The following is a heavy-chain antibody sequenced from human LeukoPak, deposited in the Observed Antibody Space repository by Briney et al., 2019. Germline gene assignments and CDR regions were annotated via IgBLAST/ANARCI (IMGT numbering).Heavy chain of an antibody. D-gene: IGHD1-26*01. CDR1: GGSISSSTYY. CDR3: ARNASDSGTPDFDY. V-gene: IGHV4-39*01. Sequence: SETLSLTCTVSGGSISSSTYYWGWIRQPPRKGLEWIGSIYYSGSTSYNPSLKSRVTISVDTSKNQFSLKLDSVTAADTAVYYCARNASDSGTPDFDYWGQGTLVTVSS. CDR2: IYYSGST. J-gene: IGHJ4*02.